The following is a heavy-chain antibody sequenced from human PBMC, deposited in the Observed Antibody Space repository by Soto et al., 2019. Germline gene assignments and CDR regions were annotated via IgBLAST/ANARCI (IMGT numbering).Heavy chain of an antibody. J-gene: IGHJ6*02. CDR3: AREDYYVEYYYYGMDV. V-gene: IGHV3-33*01. CDR1: GFTFSSYG. CDR2: IWYDGSNK. D-gene: IGHD3-10*02. Sequence: WGSMRLSCAASGFTFSSYGMHWVRQAPGKGLEWVAVIWYDGSNKYYADSVKGRFTISRDNSKNTLYLQMNSLRAEDTAVYYCAREDYYVEYYYYGMDVWGQGTTVTVSS.